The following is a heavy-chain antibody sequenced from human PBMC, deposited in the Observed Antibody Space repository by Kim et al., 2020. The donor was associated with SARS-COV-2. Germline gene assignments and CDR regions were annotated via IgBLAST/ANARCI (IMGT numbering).Heavy chain of an antibody. CDR2: INHSGST. CDR3: ARGARGPGRGHKDY. J-gene: IGHJ4*02. CDR1: GGSFSGYY. Sequence: SETLSLTCAVYGGSFSGYYWSWIRQPPGKGLEWIGEINHSGSTNYNPSLKSRVTISVDTSKNQFSLKLSSVTAADTAVYYCARGARGPGRGHKDYWGQGTLVTVSS. D-gene: IGHD2-15*01. V-gene: IGHV4-34*01.